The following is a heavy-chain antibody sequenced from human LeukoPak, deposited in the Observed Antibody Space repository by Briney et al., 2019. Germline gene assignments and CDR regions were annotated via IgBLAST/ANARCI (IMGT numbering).Heavy chain of an antibody. J-gene: IGHJ4*02. V-gene: IGHV3-74*01. CDR2: INSDGTNT. CDR1: GFTFHFYW. CDR3: AKITPAVAGMAY. Sequence: GGSLRLSCAASGFTFHFYWMHWVRQAPGKGLVWVSRINSDGTNTTYADSVKGRFTISRDNAKNTLYLQLNSLRAEDTAVYSCAKITPAVAGMAYWGQGTLVTVSS. D-gene: IGHD6-19*01.